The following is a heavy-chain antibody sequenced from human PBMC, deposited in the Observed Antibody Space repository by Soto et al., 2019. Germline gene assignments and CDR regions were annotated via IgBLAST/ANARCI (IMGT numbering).Heavy chain of an antibody. D-gene: IGHD2-21*01. Sequence: QVQLVQSGAEVKKPGSSVKVSCQASGGTFGSYAITWVRRAPGQGLEWLGGIIPILNSPAYAQKFQARVVITADEITHTAYMELNSLRFDDTAVYYCAREAPYCTSATCPTFYDMDVWGQGTTVTVAS. J-gene: IGHJ6*02. CDR1: GGTFGSYA. CDR3: AREAPYCTSATCPTFYDMDV. V-gene: IGHV1-69*01. CDR2: IIPILNSP.